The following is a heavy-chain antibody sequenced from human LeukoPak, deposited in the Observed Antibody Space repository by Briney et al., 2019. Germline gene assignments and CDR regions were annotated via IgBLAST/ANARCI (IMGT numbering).Heavy chain of an antibody. CDR2: IYSGGST. CDR1: GFTVSSND. D-gene: IGHD4-17*01. CDR3: ARTIVDYGDYMDAFDI. J-gene: IGHJ3*02. V-gene: IGHV3-53*01. Sequence: GGSLRLSCAASGFTVSSNDMSWVRQAPGKGLEWVSVIYSGGSTYYADSVKGRFTISRDNSKNTLYLQMNSLRAEDTAVYYCARTIVDYGDYMDAFDIWGQGTMVTVSS.